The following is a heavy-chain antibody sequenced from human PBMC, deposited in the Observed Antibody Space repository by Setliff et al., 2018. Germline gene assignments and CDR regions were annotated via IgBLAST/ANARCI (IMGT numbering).Heavy chain of an antibody. V-gene: IGHV4-4*07. CDR1: GGSISSYY. CDR2: IYIGGSA. CDR3: AREQWLDPPGYYYMDV. Sequence: SETLPLTSTVAGGSISSYYWSWIRQPAGKGLEWIGHIYIGGSANYNPSLKSQVTMSIDTSKNQFSLKLNSVTAADMAVYYGAREQWLDPPGYYYMDVWAKGTTVTVSS. D-gene: IGHD6-19*01. J-gene: IGHJ6*03.